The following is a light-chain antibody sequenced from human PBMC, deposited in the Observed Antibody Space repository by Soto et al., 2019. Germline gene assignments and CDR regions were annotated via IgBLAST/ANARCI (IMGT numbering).Light chain of an antibody. J-gene: IGLJ2*01. Sequence: QSVLTQPPSASGTPGQRVTISCSGSSSNIGSNTVNWYQQLPGTAPKLLIYSNNQRPSGVPDRFSGSKSGTSASLAISGLQSXXXXXXXCEAWDDSLNVVFGGGNQLTVL. CDR2: SNN. V-gene: IGLV1-44*01. CDR3: EAWDDSLNVV. CDR1: SSNIGSNT.